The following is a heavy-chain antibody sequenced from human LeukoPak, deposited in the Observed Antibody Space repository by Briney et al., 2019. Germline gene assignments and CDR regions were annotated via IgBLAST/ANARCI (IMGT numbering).Heavy chain of an antibody. CDR2: INPKTGDT. Sequence: ASVKVSCKASGYTFTGYYMHWVRQAPGQGLQWMGWINPKTGDTNYPQKSQGRVTMTRDTSISTAYMELSRLRSDDTAVYYCAREEIAVGGPPPRWFDSWGQGTLVTVSS. CDR1: GYTFTGYY. V-gene: IGHV1-2*02. J-gene: IGHJ5*01. D-gene: IGHD6-19*01. CDR3: AREEIAVGGPPPRWFDS.